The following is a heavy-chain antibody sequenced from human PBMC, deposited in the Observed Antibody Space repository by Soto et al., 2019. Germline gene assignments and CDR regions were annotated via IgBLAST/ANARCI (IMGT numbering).Heavy chain of an antibody. CDR3: TTRPVRGGGDY. V-gene: IGHV3-23*01. CDR1: GFSFSTYA. D-gene: IGHD3-10*01. J-gene: IGHJ4*02. CDR2: ISGGSTSI. Sequence: EVQLLESGGGLVQPGGSLRLSCEASGFSFSTYAMNWVRQAPGKGLEWASVISGGSTSIYYADSVKGRFTISRDNSRNTLYLQMNSLRDGDTAMYYCTTRPVRGGGDYWGQGTLVTVSS.